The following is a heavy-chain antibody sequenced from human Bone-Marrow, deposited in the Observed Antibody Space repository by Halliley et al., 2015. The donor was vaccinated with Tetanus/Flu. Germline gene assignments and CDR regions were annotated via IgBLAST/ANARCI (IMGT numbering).Heavy chain of an antibody. CDR2: INPGDSDT. D-gene: IGHD2-2*01. CDR3: ARHNDTSSFDS. CDR1: GYRFADYW. V-gene: IGHV5-51*01. J-gene: IGHJ4*02. Sequence: VQLVQSGAEVRKPGESLKISCEAFGYRFADYWIGWVRQRPGNGLEWMGIINPGDSDTRYSPSFQGLVAITVDKSISTAFLQWTSLKASDTAMYFCARHNDTSSFDSWGRGTLVTVSS.